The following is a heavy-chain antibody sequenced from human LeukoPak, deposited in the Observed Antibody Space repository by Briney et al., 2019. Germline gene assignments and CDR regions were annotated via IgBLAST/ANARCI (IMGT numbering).Heavy chain of an antibody. CDR3: ARVRSWGYYYYYMDV. D-gene: IGHD4-17*01. CDR2: VNQGGTGK. CDR1: GFRFSSQW. Sequence: PGGSLRLSCAASGFRFSSQWMSWVRQAPGKGLEWVAIVNQGGTGKYYVDSVKGRFTISRDNAKNSLYLQMNSLRAEDTAVYYCARVRSWGYYYYYMDVWGKGTTVTISS. J-gene: IGHJ6*03. V-gene: IGHV3-7*01.